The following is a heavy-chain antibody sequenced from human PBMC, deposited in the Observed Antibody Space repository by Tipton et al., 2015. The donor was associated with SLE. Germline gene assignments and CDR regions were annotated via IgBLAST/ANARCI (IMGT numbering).Heavy chain of an antibody. CDR2: IFYSGST. CDR3: ARGGSGYYDYIWGSYLFFDP. Sequence: TLSLTCTVSGGSISSSSFYWGRIRQPPGKGREWIGSIFYSGSTYYNPSLKSRVTISVDTSKNQFSLKRSSVTAADTAVYYCARGGSGYYDYIWGSYLFFDPWGQGTLVTVSS. V-gene: IGHV4-39*07. D-gene: IGHD3-16*02. CDR1: GGSISSSSFY. J-gene: IGHJ5*02.